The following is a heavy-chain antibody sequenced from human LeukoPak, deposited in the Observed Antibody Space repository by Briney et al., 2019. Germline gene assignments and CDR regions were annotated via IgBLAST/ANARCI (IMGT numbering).Heavy chain of an antibody. J-gene: IGHJ3*02. V-gene: IGHV3-21*01. D-gene: IGHD3-3*01. CDR2: ITSGSSYI. CDR1: GFTFSSYN. Sequence: GGSLRLSCAASGFTFSSYNMNWVRQAPGKGLEWVSSITSGSSYIYYADSVKGRFTISRDNAKNSLYLQMNSLRAEDTAVYYCARDTDDFQGLDIWGQGTVVTVSS. CDR3: ARDTDDFQGLDI.